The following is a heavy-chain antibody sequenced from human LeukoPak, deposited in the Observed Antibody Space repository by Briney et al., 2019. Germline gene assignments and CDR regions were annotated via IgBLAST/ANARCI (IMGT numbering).Heavy chain of an antibody. CDR1: GFTFSDYY. Sequence: GGSLRLSCAASGFTFSDYYMSWVRQAPGKGLEWVSVIGGSGGHTYYADSVKGRFTISRDNSKDTLYLQMDSLRAEDAALYYCTKEGASLGSGYFDYWGQGTRVTVSS. V-gene: IGHV3-23*01. D-gene: IGHD3-10*01. CDR2: IGGSGGHT. CDR3: TKEGASLGSGYFDY. J-gene: IGHJ4*02.